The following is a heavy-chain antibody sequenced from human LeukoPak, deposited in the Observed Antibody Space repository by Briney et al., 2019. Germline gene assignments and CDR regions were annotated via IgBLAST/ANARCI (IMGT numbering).Heavy chain of an antibody. V-gene: IGHV3-9*01. CDR3: ARDNRDSSGFYFYYGMDV. Sequence: PGRSLRLSCAASGFTYDDYAMFWVRQAPGKGLEWVSGISWDSYNIGYAASVKGRFTISRDNAKNSLYLQMNSLRPEDTASYYCARDNRDSSGFYFYYGMDVWGQGTTVTVSS. CDR1: GFTYDDYA. CDR2: ISWDSYNI. J-gene: IGHJ6*02. D-gene: IGHD3-22*01.